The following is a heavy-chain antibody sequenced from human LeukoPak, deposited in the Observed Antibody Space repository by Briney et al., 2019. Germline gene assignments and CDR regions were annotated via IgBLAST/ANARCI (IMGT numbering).Heavy chain of an antibody. J-gene: IGHJ6*02. Sequence: SETLSLTCTVSDGSISSSSYYWGWIRQPPGKGLEWIGSTYYSGSTYSNPSFKSRVTISVDTSKNQFSLKLSSVTAADTAVYYCARHSYGDYAGNYVMDVWGQGTTVTVSS. D-gene: IGHD4-17*01. CDR2: TYYSGST. CDR1: DGSISSSSYY. V-gene: IGHV4-39*01. CDR3: ARHSYGDYAGNYVMDV.